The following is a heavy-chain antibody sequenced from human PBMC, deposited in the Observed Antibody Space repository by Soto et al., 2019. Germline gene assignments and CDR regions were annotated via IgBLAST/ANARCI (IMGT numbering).Heavy chain of an antibody. CDR2: IYYSGST. CDR3: AGTIFGDVFDP. D-gene: IGHD3-3*01. J-gene: IGHJ5*02. V-gene: IGHV4-59*08. Sequence: SETLSLTCTVSGGSISSYYWSWIRQPPGKGLEWIGYIYYSGSTNYNPSLKSRVTISVDTSKNQFSLKLSSVTAADTAVYYCAGTIFGDVFDPWGQGTLVTVSS. CDR1: GGSISSYY.